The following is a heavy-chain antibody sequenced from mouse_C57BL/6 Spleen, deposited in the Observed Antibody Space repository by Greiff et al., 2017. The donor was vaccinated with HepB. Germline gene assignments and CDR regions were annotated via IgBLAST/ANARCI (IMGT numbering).Heavy chain of an antibody. CDR3: ARCYYGSSVYAMDY. D-gene: IGHD1-1*01. J-gene: IGHJ4*01. CDR1: GYAFSSSW. CDR2: IYPGDGDT. V-gene: IGHV1-82*01. Sequence: QVQLQQSGPELVKPGASVKISCKASGYAFSSSWMNWVKQRPGKGLEWIGRIYPGDGDTNYNGKFKGKATLTADKSSSTAYMQLSSLTSEDSAVYFCARCYYGSSVYAMDYWGQGTSVTVSS.